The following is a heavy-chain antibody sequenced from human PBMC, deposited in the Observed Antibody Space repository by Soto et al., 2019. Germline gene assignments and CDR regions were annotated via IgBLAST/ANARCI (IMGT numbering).Heavy chain of an antibody. CDR3: ARDHAGSGWFRFDY. J-gene: IGHJ4*02. V-gene: IGHV1-18*01. CDR2: ISADNGDT. CDR1: GYTFTRYS. Sequence: QVQLVQSGAEVKKPGASVRVSCKTSGYTFTRYSTSWVRQAPGQGLEWMGWISADNGDTNYAQNLQGRVTMTTDASISTAYMELRSMRSDATAMYYCARDHAGSGWFRFDYWGQGTLVTVSS. D-gene: IGHD6-19*01.